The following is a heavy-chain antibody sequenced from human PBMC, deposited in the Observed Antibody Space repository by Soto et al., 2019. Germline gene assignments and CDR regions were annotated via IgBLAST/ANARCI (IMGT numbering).Heavy chain of an antibody. D-gene: IGHD6-19*01. J-gene: IGHJ4*02. CDR2: ISGSGDYT. CDR1: GFTFSIYA. Sequence: EVQLLESGGGLVQPGGSLRLSCAASGFTFSIYAMSWVRQAPGKGLEWVSAISGSGDYTYYADSVKGRFAISRDNSKNTLYLQTNSLSAEDTAVYYCAKVLKAVAGTYDYWGQGTLVTVSS. CDR3: AKVLKAVAGTYDY. V-gene: IGHV3-23*01.